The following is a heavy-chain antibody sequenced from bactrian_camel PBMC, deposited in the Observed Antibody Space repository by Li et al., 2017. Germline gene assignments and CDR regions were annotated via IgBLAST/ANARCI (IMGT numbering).Heavy chain of an antibody. J-gene: IGHJ4*01. V-gene: IGHV3S40*01. CDR2: ITRIHGGT. D-gene: IGHD5*01. CDR1: GYTISSGY. Sequence: VQLVESGGGSVQAGGSLRLSCSASGYTISSGYMGWFRQAPGKEREGVAVITRIHGGTAYADSVKGRFIISQDNAKNTVSLQMNSLKPDDTAVYYCATDSYQNDLGRGTDNYWGQGTQVTVS. CDR3: ATDSYQNDLGRGTDNY.